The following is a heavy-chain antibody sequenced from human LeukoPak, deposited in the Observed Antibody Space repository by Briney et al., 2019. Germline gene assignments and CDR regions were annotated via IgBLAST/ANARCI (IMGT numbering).Heavy chain of an antibody. D-gene: IGHD5-18*01. CDR3: ASGGYPGYYYGMDV. V-gene: IGHV5-51*01. Sequence: GESLKLSCKGSGYSFTSYWIGWVRQMPGKGREWRVVIYPVYSDTRYSPSFQDQVTISADKSISTAYLQWSSLKASDTAMYYCASGGYPGYYYGMDVWGQGTTVTVSS. CDR1: GYSFTSYW. J-gene: IGHJ6*02. CDR2: IYPVYSDT.